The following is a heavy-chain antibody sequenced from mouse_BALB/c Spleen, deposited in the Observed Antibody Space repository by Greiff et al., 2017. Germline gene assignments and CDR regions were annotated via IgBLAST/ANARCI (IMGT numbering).Heavy chain of an antibody. J-gene: IGHJ4*01. CDR3: AREGYGRAMDY. CDR1: GFTFSSFG. CDR2: LSSGSSTI. D-gene: IGHD1-1*01. Sequence: EVHLVESGGGLVQPGGSRKLPCAGSGFTFSSFGMHWVRQAPEKGLGWVAYLSSGSSTIYYADTVKGRFTISRDNPKNTLFLQMTSLRSEDTAMYYCAREGYGRAMDYWGQGTSVTVSS. V-gene: IGHV5-17*02.